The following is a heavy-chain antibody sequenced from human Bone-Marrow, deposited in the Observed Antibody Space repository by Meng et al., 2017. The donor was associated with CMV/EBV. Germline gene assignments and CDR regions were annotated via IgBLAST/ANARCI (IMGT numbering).Heavy chain of an antibody. CDR2: IRYDGSNK. CDR1: GFTFSSYG. V-gene: IGHV3-30*02. D-gene: IGHD3-10*01. CDR3: AKKRSGSGYYYYGMDV. J-gene: IGHJ6*02. Sequence: LSLPCAASGFTFSSYGMHWVRQAPGKGLEWGAFIRYDGSNKYYADSVKGRFTISRDNSKNTLYLQMNSLRAEDTAVYYCAKKRSGSGYYYYGMDVWGQGTTVTVSS.